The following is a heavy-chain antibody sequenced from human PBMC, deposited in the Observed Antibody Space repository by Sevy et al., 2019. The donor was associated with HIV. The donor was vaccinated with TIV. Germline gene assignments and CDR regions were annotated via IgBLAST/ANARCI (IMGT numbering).Heavy chain of an antibody. V-gene: IGHV3-7*01. D-gene: IGHD2-2*01. J-gene: IGHJ6*02. Sequence: GGSLRLSCAASGFTFSTYWMSWFRQAPGKGLEWVANINEDGTEKFYVISVKGRFTMSRDNAKNSLYLQMNSLRAEDAAVYYCARDNATVSRRGLRYYYYGTDVWGQGTTVTVS. CDR1: GFTFSTYW. CDR3: ARDNATVSRRGLRYYYYGTDV. CDR2: INEDGTEK.